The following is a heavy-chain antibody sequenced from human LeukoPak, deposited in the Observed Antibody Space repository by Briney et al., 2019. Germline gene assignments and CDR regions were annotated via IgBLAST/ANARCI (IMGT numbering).Heavy chain of an antibody. J-gene: IGHJ1*01. V-gene: IGHV1-69*04. CDR1: GGTFSSYA. Sequence: ASVKVSCKASGGTFSSYAISWVRQAPGQGLEWMGRIIPTLGIANYAQKFQGRVTITADKSTSTAYMELSSLRSEDTAVYYCARHGEVATQALTHWGQGTLVTVSS. CDR2: IIPTLGIA. D-gene: IGHD3-16*01. CDR3: ARHGEVATQALTH.